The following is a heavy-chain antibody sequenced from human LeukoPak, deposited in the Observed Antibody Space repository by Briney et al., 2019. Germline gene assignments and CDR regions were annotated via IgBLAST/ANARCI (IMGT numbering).Heavy chain of an antibody. CDR1: GFTFSSYA. Sequence: GGSLRLSCAASGFTFSSYAMSWVRRAPGKGLEWVSAISGSGGSTYYTDSVKGRFTISRDNSKNTLYLQMNSLRAEDTAVYYCAKSGVESRDYYDSSGYSYFDYWGQGTLVTVSS. CDR2: ISGSGGST. J-gene: IGHJ4*02. V-gene: IGHV3-23*01. CDR3: AKSGVESRDYYDSSGYSYFDY. D-gene: IGHD3-22*01.